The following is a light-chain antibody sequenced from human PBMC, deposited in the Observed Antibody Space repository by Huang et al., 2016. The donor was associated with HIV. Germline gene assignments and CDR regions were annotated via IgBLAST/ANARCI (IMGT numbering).Light chain of an antibody. J-gene: IGKJ2*01. V-gene: IGKV4-1*01. CDR2: WAS. CDR3: QQYYSPPYT. CDR1: QSVFDNSNKKNY. Sequence: IVMPPYPDSLAVPLGVRATINCMSSQSVFDNSNKKNYLAWYQQRPGQPPKLLIYWASTRDSGVPDRFSGSGSETDFTLTIDNLQAEDVAVYHCQQYYSPPYTFGQGTKLEIK.